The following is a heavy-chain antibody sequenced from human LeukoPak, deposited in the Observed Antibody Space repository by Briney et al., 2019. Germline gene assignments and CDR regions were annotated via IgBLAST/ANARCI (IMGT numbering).Heavy chain of an antibody. CDR3: ASPMGATPWDAFDI. D-gene: IGHD1-26*01. Sequence: GGSLRLSCAASGFTFDDYAMHWVRQAPGKGLEWVSGISWNSGSIGYADSVKGRFTISRDNAKNSLYLQMNSLRAEDTAVYYCASPMGATPWDAFDIWGQGTMVTVSS. J-gene: IGHJ3*02. CDR2: ISWNSGSI. CDR1: GFTFDDYA. V-gene: IGHV3-9*01.